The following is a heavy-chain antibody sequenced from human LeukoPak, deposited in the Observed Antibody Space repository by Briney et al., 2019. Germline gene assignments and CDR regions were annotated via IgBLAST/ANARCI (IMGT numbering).Heavy chain of an antibody. J-gene: IGHJ3*02. D-gene: IGHD3-10*01. Sequence: GGSLRLSCAASGFTFSSYSMNWVRQAPGKGLEWVSSISSSSSYIYYADSVKGRFTISRDNAKNSLYLQMNSLIAEDTAVYYCARGHGQKYYGIHHPPFDNWGQGTMVTVSS. CDR3: ARGHGQKYYGIHHPPFDN. CDR1: GFTFSSYS. V-gene: IGHV3-21*01. CDR2: ISSSSSYI.